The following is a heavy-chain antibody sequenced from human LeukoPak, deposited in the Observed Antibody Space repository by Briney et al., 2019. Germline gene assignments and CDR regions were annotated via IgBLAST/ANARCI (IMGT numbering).Heavy chain of an antibody. Sequence: PGGSLRLSCAASGFTFSSYAMSWVRQAPGKGLEWVSAISGSGGSTYYADSVKGRFTISRDNSKNTLYLQMNSLRAEDTAVYYCAKDALDSSGYYLGEYFQHGGQDSLVTVSS. CDR2: ISGSGGST. CDR3: AKDALDSSGYYLGEYFQH. CDR1: GFTFSSYA. D-gene: IGHD3-22*01. V-gene: IGHV3-23*01. J-gene: IGHJ1*01.